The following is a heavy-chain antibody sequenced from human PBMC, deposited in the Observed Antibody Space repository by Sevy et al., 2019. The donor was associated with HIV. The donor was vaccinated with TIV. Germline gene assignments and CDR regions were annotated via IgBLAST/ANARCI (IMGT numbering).Heavy chain of an antibody. CDR3: AREGPDDYGDYGTAFDI. V-gene: IGHV3-7*01. D-gene: IGHD4-17*01. CDR2: IKQDGSEK. J-gene: IGHJ3*02. Sequence: GGSLRLSCAASGFTFSSYWMSWVRQAPGKGLEWVANIKQDGSEKYYVHSVKGRFTISRDNAKNSLYLQMNSLRAEDTAVYYCAREGPDDYGDYGTAFDIWGQGTMVTVSS. CDR1: GFTFSSYW.